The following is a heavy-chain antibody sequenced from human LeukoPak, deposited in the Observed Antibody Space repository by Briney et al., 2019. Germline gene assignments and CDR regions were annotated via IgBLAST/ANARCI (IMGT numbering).Heavy chain of an antibody. CDR1: GFTFSSYE. Sequence: SGRSLRLSCAASGFTFSSYEMNWVRQAPGKGLEWVSYISSSGSTIYYADSVKGRFTISRDNAKNSLYLQMNSLRAEDTAVYYCAREDSSGWYFSNWGQGTLVTVSS. D-gene: IGHD6-19*01. J-gene: IGHJ4*02. CDR3: AREDSSGWYFSN. CDR2: ISSSGSTI. V-gene: IGHV3-48*03.